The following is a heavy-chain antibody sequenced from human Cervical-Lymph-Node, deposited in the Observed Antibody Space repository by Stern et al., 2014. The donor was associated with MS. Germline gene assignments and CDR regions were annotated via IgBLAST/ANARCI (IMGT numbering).Heavy chain of an antibody. CDR1: GYTLTELS. J-gene: IGHJ6*02. D-gene: IGHD3-3*01. CDR3: ATDRDDFRSGYSAPTKGYGLDV. V-gene: IGHV1-24*01. Sequence: VQLVESGAEVKKPGASVKVSCKVSGYTLTELSMHWVRQAPGKGLEWMGGFAPEDGETIYEQKFQVRVTMTEDTSTDTAYMELSSLRSEDTAVYYCATDRDDFRSGYSAPTKGYGLDVWGQGTTVTVTS. CDR2: FAPEDGET.